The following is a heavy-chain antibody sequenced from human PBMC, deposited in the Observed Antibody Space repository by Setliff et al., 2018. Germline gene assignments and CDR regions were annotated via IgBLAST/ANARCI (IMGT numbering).Heavy chain of an antibody. D-gene: IGHD3-3*01. Sequence: GGSLRLSCAASGFTFSSLWMAWVRQAPGRGLEWVANINQEGSAKYYVDSVKGRFTISRDNAKNSLYLQMNSLRAEATAVYYCTRDVYDFRTGEAGPWGQGARVTVPQ. CDR2: INQEGSAK. V-gene: IGHV3-7*01. J-gene: IGHJ5*02. CDR1: GFTFSSLW. CDR3: TRDVYDFRTGEAGP.